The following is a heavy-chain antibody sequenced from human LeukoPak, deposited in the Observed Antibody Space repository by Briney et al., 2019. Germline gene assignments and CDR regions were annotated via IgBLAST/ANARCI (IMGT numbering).Heavy chain of an antibody. CDR2: ISSSSI. CDR1: GFTFSSYS. CDR3: ARDRGYDILTGTGNNWFDP. Sequence: GGSLRLSCAASGFTFSSYSMNWVRQAPGKGLEWVSCISSSSIYYADSVKGRFTISRDNAKNSLYLQMNSLRAEDTAVYCCARDRGYDILTGTGNNWFDPWGQGTLVTVSS. V-gene: IGHV3-21*01. J-gene: IGHJ5*02. D-gene: IGHD3-9*01.